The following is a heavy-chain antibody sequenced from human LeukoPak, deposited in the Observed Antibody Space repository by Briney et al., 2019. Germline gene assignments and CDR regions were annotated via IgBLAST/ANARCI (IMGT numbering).Heavy chain of an antibody. J-gene: IGHJ4*02. V-gene: IGHV5-51*01. CDR1: GYTFTNYW. D-gene: IGHD6-13*01. CDR3: ARRGGSSWYYFDY. Sequence: GESLKISCKGSGYTFTNYWIGWVRHMTGKGLEWMGIIYPDDSDSRYSPSFQGRVTISADKSITTAYLQWSSLKASDTAMYYCARRGGSSWYYFDYWGQGTLVTVSS. CDR2: IYPDDSDS.